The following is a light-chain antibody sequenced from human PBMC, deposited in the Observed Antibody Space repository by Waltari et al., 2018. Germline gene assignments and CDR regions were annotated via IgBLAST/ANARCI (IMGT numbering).Light chain of an antibody. Sequence: QSVLTQPPSASGTPGQRVTISCSGSISNIGSNYVYWYQHLPGKAPKLLIYRNNRGPTGVPDRFSGSKSGTSSSMAISGLPSEDEAVYYCATWDDSLSAPRVVGGGTNLTVL. J-gene: IGLJ2*01. V-gene: IGLV1-47*01. CDR3: ATWDDSLSAPRV. CDR2: RNN. CDR1: ISNIGSNY.